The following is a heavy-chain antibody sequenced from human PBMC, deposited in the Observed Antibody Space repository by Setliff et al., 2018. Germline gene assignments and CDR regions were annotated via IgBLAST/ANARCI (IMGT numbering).Heavy chain of an antibody. CDR3: ARHEFVGGYYGSVTYRHFDD. D-gene: IGHD3-10*01. V-gene: IGHV4-39*01. J-gene: IGHJ4*02. Sequence: SETLSLTCTVSGGSISSSSYQWGWVRQTPGKGLEWIGSIYYSGTAYYNPSLKSRVTISVDTFKNQFSLQVTSVTATDTAVYYCARHEFVGGYYGSVTYRHFDDWGQGTQVTVSS. CDR2: IYYSGTA. CDR1: GGSISSSSYQ.